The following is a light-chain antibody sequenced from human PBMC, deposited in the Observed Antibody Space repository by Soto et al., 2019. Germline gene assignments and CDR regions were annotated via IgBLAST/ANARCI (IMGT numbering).Light chain of an antibody. CDR2: NGR. CDR3: SSYSSSSTVV. CDR1: SSDVGGYDY. V-gene: IGLV2-14*01. Sequence: QSALTQPASVSGSPGQSITISCTGTSSDVGGYDYVSWYQQHPGKAPKLMLYNGRNRPSGVSNRCSGSKAGNTASLTISGLQAEDDAAYYCSSYSSSSTVVFGGGTKLTVL. J-gene: IGLJ2*01.